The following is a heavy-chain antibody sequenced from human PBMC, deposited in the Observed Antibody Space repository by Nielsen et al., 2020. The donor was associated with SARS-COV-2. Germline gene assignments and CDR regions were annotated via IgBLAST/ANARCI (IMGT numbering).Heavy chain of an antibody. D-gene: IGHD3-22*01. J-gene: IGHJ5*02. CDR2: ISAYNGNT. CDR3: ARASSNNHYYHSNRGRFDP. V-gene: IGHV1-18*01. CDR1: GYTFTSYG. Sequence: ASVKVSCKASGYTFTSYGISWVRQAPGQGLEWMGWISAYNGNTNYAQKLQGRVTMTTDTSTSTAYMELRSLRSDDTAVYYCARASSNNHYYHSNRGRFDPWGQGTLVTVSS.